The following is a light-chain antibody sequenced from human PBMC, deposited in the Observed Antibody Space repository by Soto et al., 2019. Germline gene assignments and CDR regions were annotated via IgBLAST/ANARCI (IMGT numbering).Light chain of an antibody. Sequence: EIVLTQSPGTLSLSPGERATLSCRASQSVSNNYLAWYQQKPGQAPRLLIYDTFSRATGIPDRFSGSGSGTDFTLTISRLEPEDFAVYFCQQYDYLITFGQGTRLEIK. CDR1: QSVSNNY. V-gene: IGKV3-20*01. CDR3: QQYDYLIT. CDR2: DTF. J-gene: IGKJ5*01.